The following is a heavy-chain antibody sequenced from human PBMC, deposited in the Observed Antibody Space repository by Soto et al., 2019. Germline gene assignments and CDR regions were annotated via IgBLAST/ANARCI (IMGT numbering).Heavy chain of an antibody. V-gene: IGHV1-69*12. J-gene: IGHJ1*01. CDR2: IIPIFGTA. D-gene: IGHD6-19*01. CDR3: ARDPDSSSGSQDAAQH. CDR1: GGTFSSYA. Sequence: QVQLVQSGAEVKKPGSSVKVSCKASGGTFSSYAISWVRQAPGQGLEWMGGIIPIFGTANYAQKFQGRVTITADQSTSTAYMELSSLRSEDTAVYYWARDPDSSSGSQDAAQHWGQGTLVTVSS.